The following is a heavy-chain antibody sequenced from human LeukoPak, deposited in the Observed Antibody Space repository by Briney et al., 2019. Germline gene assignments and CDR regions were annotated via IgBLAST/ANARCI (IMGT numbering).Heavy chain of an antibody. CDR3: AKDRQQLANLDY. D-gene: IGHD6-13*01. CDR1: GFTFSSQG. V-gene: IGHV3-23*01. J-gene: IGHJ4*01. Sequence: GGSLRLSCTASGFTFSSQGMSWVRQAPGKGLEWVSALRGSGHTTYYADSVKGRFTISRDNSKNTLYLQMNRLRAEDTARYYCAKDRQQLANLDYWGQGTLVTVSS. CDR2: LRGSGHTT.